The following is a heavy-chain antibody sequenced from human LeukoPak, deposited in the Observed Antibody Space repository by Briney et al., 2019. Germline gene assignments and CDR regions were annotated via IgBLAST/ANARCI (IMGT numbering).Heavy chain of an antibody. Sequence: SETLSLTCAVYGGSFSGYYWSWIRQPPGKGLEWIRQINHSGSTNYNPSLKSRVTISVDTSKNQYSLKLSSVTAADTAVYYCATRDDYYDSTSFDIWGQGTMVTVSS. CDR3: ATRDDYYDSTSFDI. D-gene: IGHD3-22*01. V-gene: IGHV4-34*01. CDR1: GGSFSGYY. J-gene: IGHJ3*02. CDR2: INHSGST.